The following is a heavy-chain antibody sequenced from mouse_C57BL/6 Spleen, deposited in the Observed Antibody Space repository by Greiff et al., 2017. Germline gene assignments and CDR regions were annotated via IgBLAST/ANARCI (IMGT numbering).Heavy chain of an antibody. Sequence: VKLQQPGAELVKPGASVKMSCKASGYTFTSYWITWVKQRPGQGLEWIGDIYPGSGSTNYNEKFKSKATLTVDTSSSTAYMQLSSLTSEDSAVYYCAKWGYYGSSYGYFDVWGTGTTVTVSS. CDR3: AKWGYYGSSYGYFDV. J-gene: IGHJ1*03. D-gene: IGHD1-1*01. V-gene: IGHV1-55*01. CDR1: GYTFTSYW. CDR2: IYPGSGST.